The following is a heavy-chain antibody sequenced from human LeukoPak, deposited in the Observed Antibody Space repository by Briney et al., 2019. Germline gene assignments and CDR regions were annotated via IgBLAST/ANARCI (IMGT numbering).Heavy chain of an antibody. Sequence: PGGSLRLSCAASGFTFSGHSMTWVRQTPGKGLEWVSVIFGNGVKTYYADSLKGRFTISRDNSKSTLYLQMNSLRADDTAVYYCARVGDWSNYFGKDAWGQGTTVSVSS. CDR1: GFTFSGHS. CDR2: IFGNGVKT. V-gene: IGHV3-23*01. D-gene: IGHD3-16*01. CDR3: ARVGDWSNYFGKDA. J-gene: IGHJ6*02.